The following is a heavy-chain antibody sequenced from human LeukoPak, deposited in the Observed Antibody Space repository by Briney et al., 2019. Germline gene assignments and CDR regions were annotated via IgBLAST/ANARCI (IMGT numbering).Heavy chain of an antibody. Sequence: SETLSLTCTVSGGSISSYYWSWIRQPAGKGLEWIGYIYYSGSTNYNPSLKSRVTISVDTSKNQFSLKLSSVTAADTAVYYCARVLITMVRGVPIYNWFDPWGQGTLVTVSS. CDR1: GGSISSYY. CDR3: ARVLITMVRGVPIYNWFDP. CDR2: IYYSGST. D-gene: IGHD3-10*01. J-gene: IGHJ5*02. V-gene: IGHV4-59*01.